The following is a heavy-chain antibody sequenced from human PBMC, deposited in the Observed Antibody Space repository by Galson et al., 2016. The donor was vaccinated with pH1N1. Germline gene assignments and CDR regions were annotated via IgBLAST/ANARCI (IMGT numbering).Heavy chain of an antibody. Sequence: SVKVSCKASGGSLSTYPISWVRQAPGLGLEWMGRSVPVFGSAKYSPRFQGRVAISRDESASTVYMELTSLTAEDTAVYYCARDAGSYYGYFDYWGQGTLVTVSS. CDR2: SVPVFGSA. CDR1: GGSLSTYP. CDR3: ARDAGSYYGYFDY. J-gene: IGHJ4*02. V-gene: IGHV1-69*05. D-gene: IGHD3-10*01.